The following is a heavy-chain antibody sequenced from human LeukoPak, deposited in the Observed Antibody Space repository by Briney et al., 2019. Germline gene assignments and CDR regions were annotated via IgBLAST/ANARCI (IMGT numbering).Heavy chain of an antibody. J-gene: IGHJ4*02. V-gene: IGHV2-5*02. CDR2: IYWDVDK. CDR3: ARSNYYSSGTYYNDF. D-gene: IGHD3-10*01. CDR1: DFSLSTTGVA. Sequence: SGPTLVNPTQTLTLTCIFSDFSLSTTGVAVAWIRQPPGKALEWLALIYWDVDKRYSPSLKNRLTITKDTPKNHVVLTMTNMDPVDTATYYCARSNYYSSGTYYNDFWGQGTLVTVSS.